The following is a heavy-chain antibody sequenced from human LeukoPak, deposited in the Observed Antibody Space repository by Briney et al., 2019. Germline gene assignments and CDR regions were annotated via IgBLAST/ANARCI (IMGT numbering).Heavy chain of an antibody. J-gene: IGHJ6*03. D-gene: IGHD2-21*01. CDR3: LGIRDYYYMDV. Sequence: PSETLSLTCTVSGGSISSSSYYWGWIRQPPGKGLEWIGEINHSGSASYNPSLKSRVTISVDTSKIQFSLKLNSVTAADTAVYYCLGIRDYYYMDVWGKGTMVTVSS. CDR2: INHSGSA. CDR1: GGSISSSSYY. V-gene: IGHV4-39*07.